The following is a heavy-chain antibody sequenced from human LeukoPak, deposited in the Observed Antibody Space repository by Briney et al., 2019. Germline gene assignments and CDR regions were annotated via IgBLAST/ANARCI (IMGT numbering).Heavy chain of an antibody. V-gene: IGHV4-59*01. CDR3: AGYIAGLGFYYYMDV. Sequence: SETLSLTCTVSGGSISSYYWSWIRRPPGKGLEWIGYIYYSGSTNYNPSLKSRVTISVDTSKNQFSLKLSSVTAADTAVYYCAGYIAGLGFYYYMDVWGKGTTVTISS. CDR1: GGSISSYY. D-gene: IGHD3-16*01. J-gene: IGHJ6*03. CDR2: IYYSGST.